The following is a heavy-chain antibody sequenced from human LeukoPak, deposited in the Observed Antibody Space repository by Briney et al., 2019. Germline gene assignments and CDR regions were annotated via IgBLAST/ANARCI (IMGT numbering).Heavy chain of an antibody. D-gene: IGHD1-20*01. J-gene: IGHJ4*02. CDR1: GGSISSYY. CDR2: IYYSGST. CDR3: ARFPRAKVVPMITGTI. V-gene: IGHV4-59*08. Sequence: SETLSLTCTVSGGSISSYYWSWIRQPPGKGLEWIGYIYYSGSTNYNPSLKSRVTISVDTSKNQFSLKLSSVTAADTAVYYCARFPRAKVVPMITGTIWGQGTLVTVSS.